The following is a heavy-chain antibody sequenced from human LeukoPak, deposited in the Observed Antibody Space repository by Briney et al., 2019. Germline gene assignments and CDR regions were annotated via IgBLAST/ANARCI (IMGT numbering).Heavy chain of an antibody. Sequence: GGSLRLSYAASGFMFSSNWMSWVRLAPGKGLEWVANIKEDGTETYYVDSVKGRFTISRDNAKNSLYLQMNSLRVEDTAVYYCAKEGRSLQTYWGQGTLVTVSS. V-gene: IGHV3-7*03. D-gene: IGHD5-24*01. CDR3: AKEGRSLQTY. CDR2: IKEDGTET. J-gene: IGHJ4*02. CDR1: GFMFSSNW.